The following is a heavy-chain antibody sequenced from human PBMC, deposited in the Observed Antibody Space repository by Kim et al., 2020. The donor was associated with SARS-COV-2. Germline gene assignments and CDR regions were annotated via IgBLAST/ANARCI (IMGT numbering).Heavy chain of an antibody. Sequence: KANSYATAYAASVKGRFTISRDDSKNTAYLQMNSLKTEDTAVYYCTRLGYWGQGTLVTVSS. V-gene: IGHV3-73*01. CDR2: KANSYAT. J-gene: IGHJ4*02. CDR3: TRLGY.